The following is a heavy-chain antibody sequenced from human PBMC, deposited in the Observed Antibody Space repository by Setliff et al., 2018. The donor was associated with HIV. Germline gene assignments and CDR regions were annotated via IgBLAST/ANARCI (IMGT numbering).Heavy chain of an antibody. D-gene: IGHD6-6*01. J-gene: IGHJ6*03. V-gene: IGHV4-34*01. Sequence: SETLSLTCAVYGGSFSGYYWSWLRQYPGKGLEWIGKFSHTGNTHYNPSLKSRLIMSVDTSKNQFSLRVRSVSAADTAVYYCASQYSSSAQNYMDVWGQGTTVTVSS. CDR1: GGSFSGYY. CDR2: FSHTGNT. CDR3: ASQYSSSAQNYMDV.